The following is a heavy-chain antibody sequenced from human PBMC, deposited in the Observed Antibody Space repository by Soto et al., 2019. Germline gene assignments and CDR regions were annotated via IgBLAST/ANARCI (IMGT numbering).Heavy chain of an antibody. D-gene: IGHD3-22*01. CDR3: ARDATKFDTSGYYYYFDY. CDR1: GGSISSGDYF. Sequence: KTAETLSLTCTVSGGSISSGDYFWSWLRQPTGKGLEWIGYIFYTGTNFYNPSLKSRVTISVDTSKNQFSLRLTSVTAADTAVYYCARDATKFDTSGYYYYFDYWGQGTLVTVSS. CDR2: IFYTGTN. J-gene: IGHJ4*02. V-gene: IGHV4-30-4*01.